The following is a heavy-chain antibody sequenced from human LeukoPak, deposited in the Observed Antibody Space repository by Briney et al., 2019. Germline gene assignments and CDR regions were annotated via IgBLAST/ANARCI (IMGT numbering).Heavy chain of an antibody. V-gene: IGHV4-39*07. Sequence: SETLSLTCTVSGGSISSSSYYWGWIRQPPGKGLEWIGSIYYSGSTYYNPSLKSRVAISVDTSKNQFSLKLSSVTAADTAVYYCARTMRYTMMDIWGQGTMVTVSS. J-gene: IGHJ3*02. CDR1: GGSISSSSYY. D-gene: IGHD3-22*01. CDR3: ARTMRYTMMDI. CDR2: IYYSGST.